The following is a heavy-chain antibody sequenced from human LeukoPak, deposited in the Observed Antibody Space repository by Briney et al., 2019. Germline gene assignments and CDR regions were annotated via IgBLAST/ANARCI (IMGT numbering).Heavy chain of an antibody. J-gene: IGHJ5*02. Sequence: SEALSLTCTVSGGSISSYYWSWLRQPPGKGLEWMGYIYYSGRTNYKLSLMSRVTISVDTSKIQFSLKLSSVTAADTAVYYCARTYYDFWSGYYTSWFDPWGQGTLVTVSS. V-gene: IGHV4-59*08. CDR3: ARTYYDFWSGYYTSWFDP. CDR1: GGSISSYY. D-gene: IGHD3-3*01. CDR2: IYYSGRT.